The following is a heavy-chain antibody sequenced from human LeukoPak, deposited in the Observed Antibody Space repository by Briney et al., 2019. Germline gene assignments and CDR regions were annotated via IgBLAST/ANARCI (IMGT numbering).Heavy chain of an antibody. V-gene: IGHV1-2*02. CDR3: ARGDKAVEYSSSSSPVKNYYYYYYMDV. D-gene: IGHD6-6*01. J-gene: IGHJ6*03. CDR1: GYTFTGYY. Sequence: ASVKVSCKASGYTFTGYYMHWVRQAPGQGLEWMGWINPNSGGTNYAQKFQGRVTMTRDTSISTAYMELSRLRSDDTAVYYCARGDKAVEYSSSSSPVKNYYYYYYMDVWGKGTTVTVSS. CDR2: INPNSGGT.